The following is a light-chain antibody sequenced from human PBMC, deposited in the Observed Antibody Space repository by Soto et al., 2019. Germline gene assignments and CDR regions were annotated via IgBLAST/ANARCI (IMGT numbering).Light chain of an antibody. CDR2: GAS. Sequence: EIVMTQSPVTLSVSPGEGATLSCRASQTVDSNLAWYQKKPGQAPRLLIFGASTRATGIPARFSGSGSGTEFTLTISSLQSEDFEVYYCQQYNNWPLTFGGGTKVEIE. CDR1: QTVDSN. CDR3: QQYNNWPLT. V-gene: IGKV3-15*01. J-gene: IGKJ4*01.